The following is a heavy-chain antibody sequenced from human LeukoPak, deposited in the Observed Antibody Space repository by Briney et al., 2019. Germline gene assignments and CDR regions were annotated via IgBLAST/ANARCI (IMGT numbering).Heavy chain of an antibody. CDR2: INPNSGGT. D-gene: IGHD3-22*01. V-gene: IGHV1-2*02. J-gene: IGHJ4*02. CDR3: AREMYYYDSSGWYYFDY. Sequence: ASVKVSCKASGYTFTGYFIHWVRQAPGQGLEWMGWINPNSGGTNYAQKFQGRVTITADESTSTAYMELSSLRSEDTAVYYCAREMYYYDSSGWYYFDYWGQGTLVTVSS. CDR1: GYTFTGYF.